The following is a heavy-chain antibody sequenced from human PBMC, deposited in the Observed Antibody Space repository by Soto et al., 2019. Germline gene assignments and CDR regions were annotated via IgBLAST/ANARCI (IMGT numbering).Heavy chain of an antibody. CDR2: ISYDGSNK. J-gene: IGHJ6*01. V-gene: IGHV3-30-3*01. D-gene: IGHD3-10*01. Sequence: PGGALIVSCAASGFTFSIYAMPWVRQAPGKGLEWVAVISYDGSNKYYADSVNGRFTISIDNSKNTLYLQMNSLRAEDTAVYYCARDRARYGSGSYGMDVWGQGTTVTVSS. CDR1: GFTFSIYA. CDR3: ARDRARYGSGSYGMDV.